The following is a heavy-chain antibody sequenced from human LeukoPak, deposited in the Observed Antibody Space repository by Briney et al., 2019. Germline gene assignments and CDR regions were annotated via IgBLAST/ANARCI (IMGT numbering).Heavy chain of an antibody. V-gene: IGHV1-69*05. CDR2: IIPIFGTA. D-gene: IGHD6-19*01. CDR1: GGTFSSYA. J-gene: IGHJ4*02. CDR3: AREEPGYSSGWYRDY. Sequence: SVKVSCKASGGTFSSYAISWVRQAPGQGLEWMGRIIPIFGTANYAQKFQGRVTITTDESTSTAYMELSSLRSEDTVVYYCAREEPGYSSGWYRDYWGQGTLVTVSS.